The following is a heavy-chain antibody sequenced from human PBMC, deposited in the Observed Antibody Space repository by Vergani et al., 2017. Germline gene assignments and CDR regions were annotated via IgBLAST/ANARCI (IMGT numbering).Heavy chain of an antibody. Sequence: QITLKESGPTLVKPTQTLTLTCTFSGFSLSTSGVGVGWIRQPPGKALEWLALIYWDDDKRYSPSLKSRLTITKDTSKNQVVLTMTNMDPVDTATYYCAHFGGIAVAGSFDYWGQGTLVTVSS. D-gene: IGHD6-19*01. CDR3: AHFGGIAVAGSFDY. CDR1: GFSLSTSGVG. V-gene: IGHV2-5*02. CDR2: IYWDDDK. J-gene: IGHJ4*02.